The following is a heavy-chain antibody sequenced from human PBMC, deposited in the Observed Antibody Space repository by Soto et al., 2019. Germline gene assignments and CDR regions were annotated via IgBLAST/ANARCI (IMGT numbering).Heavy chain of an antibody. V-gene: IGHV3-74*01. CDR2: IKTDGSDT. CDR3: ARPRTSDWAYDI. J-gene: IGHJ3*02. Sequence: VQLVESGGGLVQPGGSLRLSCAASGFTFSSYWMHWVRQSPGKGLVWVSRIKTDGSDTHYADSVKGRFTISRDNAKNTLYLQMSSLRDEDTAVYYCARPRTSDWAYDIWGQGTMVIVSS. D-gene: IGHD3-9*01. CDR1: GFTFSSYW.